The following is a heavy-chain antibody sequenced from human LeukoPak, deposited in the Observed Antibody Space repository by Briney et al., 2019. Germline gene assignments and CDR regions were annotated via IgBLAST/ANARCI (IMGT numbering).Heavy chain of an antibody. J-gene: IGHJ4*02. Sequence: GGSLRLSCAASGFTFSSYGTHWVRQAPGKGLEWVAFIRYDGSNKYYADSVKGRFTISGDNSKNTLYLQMNSLRAEDTAVYYCAKEMGKTLFPPFDYWGQGTLVTVSS. CDR1: GFTFSSYG. CDR2: IRYDGSNK. CDR3: AKEMGKTLFPPFDY. D-gene: IGHD1-26*01. V-gene: IGHV3-30*02.